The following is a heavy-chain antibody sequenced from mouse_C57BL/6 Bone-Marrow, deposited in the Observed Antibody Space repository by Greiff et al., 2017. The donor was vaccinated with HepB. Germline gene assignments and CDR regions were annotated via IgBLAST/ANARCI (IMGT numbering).Heavy chain of an antibody. J-gene: IGHJ4*01. V-gene: IGHV1-69*01. CDR2: IDPSDSYT. CDR1: GYTFTSYW. D-gene: IGHD2-3*01. Sequence: VQLQQPGAELVMPGASVKLSCKASGYTFTSYWMHWVKQRPGQGLEWIGEIDPSDSYTNYNQKFKGKSTLTVDKSSSTAYMQLSSLTSEDSAVYYCARWDGYYFYYAMDYWGQGTSVTVSS. CDR3: ARWDGYYFYYAMDY.